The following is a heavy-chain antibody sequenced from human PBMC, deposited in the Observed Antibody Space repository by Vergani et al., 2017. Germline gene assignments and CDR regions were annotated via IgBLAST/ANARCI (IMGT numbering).Heavy chain of an antibody. J-gene: IGHJ4*02. CDR1: GGSFSGYY. CDR2: INHSGST. V-gene: IGHV4-34*01. CDR3: ARLKTYYYDSSGRARYFDY. D-gene: IGHD3-22*01. Sequence: QVQLQQWGAGLLKPSETLSLTCAVYGGSFSGYYWSWIRQPPGKGLERIGEINHSGSTNYNPSLKSRVTISVDTSKNQFSLKLSSVTAADTAVYYCARLKTYYYDSSGRARYFDYWGQGTLVTVSS.